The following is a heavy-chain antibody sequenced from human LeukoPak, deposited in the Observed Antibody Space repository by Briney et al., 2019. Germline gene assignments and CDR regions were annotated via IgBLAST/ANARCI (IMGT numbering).Heavy chain of an antibody. J-gene: IGHJ4*02. Sequence: GGSLRLSCAASVFTFSTYWMSWVRQAPGKGLEWVANIKQDGSEKYCVDSVRGRFAISRDNAKNSLYLQMSSLRAEDTAVYYCARISKGGYKSGRRDPPYYFDYWGQGTLVPVSS. CDR2: IKQDGSEK. V-gene: IGHV3-7*03. CDR1: VFTFSTYW. CDR3: ARISKGGYKSGRRDPPYYFDY. D-gene: IGHD5-18*01.